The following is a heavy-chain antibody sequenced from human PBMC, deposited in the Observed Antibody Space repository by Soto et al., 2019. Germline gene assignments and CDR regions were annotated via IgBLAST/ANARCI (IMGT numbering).Heavy chain of an antibody. CDR1: GGAISSCA. J-gene: IGHJ4*02. Sequence: GASVKVSCKESGGAISSCAISWVRQAPGQGLEWMGGIIPIFGTANYAQKFQGRVTITADESTSTAYMELSSLRSEDTAVYYCAPIAAADRYDPARIDYWGQGTLVTVSS. V-gene: IGHV1-69*13. D-gene: IGHD6-13*01. CDR2: IIPIFGTA. CDR3: APIAAADRYDPARIDY.